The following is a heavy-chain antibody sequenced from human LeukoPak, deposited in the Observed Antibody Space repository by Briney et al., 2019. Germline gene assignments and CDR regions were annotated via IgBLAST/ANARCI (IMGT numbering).Heavy chain of an antibody. CDR3: AREALRGYSYGYEDY. CDR1: GFTFSSYG. Sequence: GGSLRLSCAASGFTFSSYGMHWVRQAPGKGLEWVAVIWYDGSNKYYADSVKGRFTISRDNSKNTLYLQMNSLRAEDTAVYYCAREALRGYSYGYEDYWGQGTQVTVSS. V-gene: IGHV3-33*01. D-gene: IGHD5-18*01. J-gene: IGHJ4*02. CDR2: IWYDGSNK.